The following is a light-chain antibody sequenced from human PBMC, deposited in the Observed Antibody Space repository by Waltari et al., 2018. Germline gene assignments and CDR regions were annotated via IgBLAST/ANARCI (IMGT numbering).Light chain of an antibody. CDR3: QQYNNWPPWT. Sequence: ETVMTQSPATLSVSPGETATLSCRASQSVGSNVAWYQQKPGQAPRLLIYGASTRATGIPAKFSGSGSGTEFTLTISSLQSEDFAVYYCQQYNNWPPWTFGQGTKVEI. CDR2: GAS. V-gene: IGKV3-15*01. J-gene: IGKJ1*01. CDR1: QSVGSN.